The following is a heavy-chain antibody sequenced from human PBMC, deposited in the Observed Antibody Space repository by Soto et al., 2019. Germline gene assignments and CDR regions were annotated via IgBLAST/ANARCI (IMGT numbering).Heavy chain of an antibody. D-gene: IGHD2-15*01. CDR1: GFTVSSKY. J-gene: IGHJ6*04. CDR3: ARDDVLCDGGRCYGVPLDV. CDR2: IQSGGPT. Sequence: SGGSLRLSCAASGFTVSSKYMSWVRQAPGKGLEWVSLIQSGGPTYYADSVKGRFTISRDTSENTLHLQMDSLRAEDAAVYYCARDDVLCDGGRCYGVPLDVSGKGTTVTVSS. V-gene: IGHV3-66*01.